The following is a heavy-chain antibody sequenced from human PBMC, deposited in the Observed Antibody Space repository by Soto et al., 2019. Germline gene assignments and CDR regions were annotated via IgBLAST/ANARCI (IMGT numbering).Heavy chain of an antibody. Sequence: ASVKVSCKASGYTFTGYYMHWVRQAPGQGPEWMGWINPNSGGKNYAQKFQGRVTMTRDTSISTAYMELRRQRSGDTAGYYGARLTDYCDSSGSRAGAFDIWGKGTRVTVSS. CDR2: INPNSGGK. D-gene: IGHD3-22*01. CDR1: GYTFTGYY. CDR3: ARLTDYCDSSGSRAGAFDI. V-gene: IGHV1-2*02. J-gene: IGHJ3*02.